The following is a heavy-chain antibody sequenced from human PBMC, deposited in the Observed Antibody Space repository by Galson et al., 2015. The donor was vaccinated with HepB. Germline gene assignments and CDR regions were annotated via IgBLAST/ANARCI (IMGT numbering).Heavy chain of an antibody. CDR3: VRNSGYSSS. J-gene: IGHJ4*02. V-gene: IGHV3-48*03. D-gene: IGHD6-13*01. CDR2: ISSSGSTI. CDR1: GFTVSRYE. Sequence: SLRLACAASGFTVSRYEMNWVRQAPGEGLEGVSYISSSGSTIYYADSVKGRFTISRDNPKNSLYLQMNSLRAEDTDVYYCVRNSGYSSSWGQGTLVTVSS.